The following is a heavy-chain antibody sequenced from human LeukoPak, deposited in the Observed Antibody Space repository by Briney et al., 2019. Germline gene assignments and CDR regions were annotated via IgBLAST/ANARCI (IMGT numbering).Heavy chain of an antibody. J-gene: IGHJ4*02. CDR3: ARRVRRFGVVIMPYCDY. CDR2: INHSGGT. D-gene: IGHD3-3*01. Sequence: SETLSLTCSVYGGSFSGYYWGWIRQPPGKGLEWIGEINHSGGTNYKPYLKSRVTISVDTSKNQFSLQLSSVTGADTAVYYCARRVRRFGVVIMPYCDYWGQGTLVTVSS. V-gene: IGHV4-34*01. CDR1: GGSFSGYY.